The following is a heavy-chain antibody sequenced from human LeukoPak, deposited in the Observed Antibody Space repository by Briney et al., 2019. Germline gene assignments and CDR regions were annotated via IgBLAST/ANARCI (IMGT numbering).Heavy chain of an antibody. CDR1: GFTFSSYV. D-gene: IGHD4-17*01. V-gene: IGHV3-23*01. J-gene: IGHJ3*02. CDR3: ARDSDYLNAFDI. CDR2: ITSGGST. Sequence: PGGSLRLSCAASGFTFSSYVMSWVRQAPGKGLEWVSTITSGGSTYYGDSVKGRFTISRDNSKNTLYLQMNSLRDEDTAVYYYARDSDYLNAFDIWGQGTMVIVSS.